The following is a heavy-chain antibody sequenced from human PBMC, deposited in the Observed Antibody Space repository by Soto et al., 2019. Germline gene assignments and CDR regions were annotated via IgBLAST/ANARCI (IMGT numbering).Heavy chain of an antibody. CDR1: GFPFSTYA. V-gene: IGHV3-23*01. J-gene: IGHJ6*02. D-gene: IGHD2-2*01. CDR2: ISGSGGNT. CDR3: AKELRAVPAAPSVAYYYGLDV. Sequence: EVQLLESGGGLVQPGGSLRLSCAASGFPFSTYAMTWVRQAPGKGLEWVSIISGSGGNTYYADSVKGRLTISRDNSKNTLYLQMNSLRAEDTAVYYCAKELRAVPAAPSVAYYYGLDVWGQGTTVTVSS.